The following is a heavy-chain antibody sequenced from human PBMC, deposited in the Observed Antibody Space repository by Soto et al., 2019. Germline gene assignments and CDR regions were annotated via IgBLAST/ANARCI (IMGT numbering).Heavy chain of an antibody. CDR1: GGSISSGGYS. V-gene: IGHV4-31*11. CDR3: ARVYDYVY. J-gene: IGHJ4*02. D-gene: IGHD3-16*01. CDR2: IYYSGST. Sequence: PSETLSLTCAVSGGSISSGGYSWSWIRQPPGKGLEWIGYIYYSGSTYYNPSLKSRVTISVDTSKNQFSLKLSSVTAADTAVYYCARVYDYVYWGQGTLVTVSS.